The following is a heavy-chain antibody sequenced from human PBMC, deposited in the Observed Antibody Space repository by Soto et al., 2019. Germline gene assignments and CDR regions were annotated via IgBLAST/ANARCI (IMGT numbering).Heavy chain of an antibody. Sequence: ASVKVSCKASGYTFTSYGISGVRQAPGQGLEWMGWISAYNGNTNYAQKLQGRVTMTTDTSTSTAYMELRSLRSDDTAVYYCARDWVPYYYGSGSPYYFDYWGQGTLVTVSS. CDR2: ISAYNGNT. V-gene: IGHV1-18*04. CDR1: GYTFTSYG. D-gene: IGHD3-10*01. CDR3: ARDWVPYYYGSGSPYYFDY. J-gene: IGHJ4*02.